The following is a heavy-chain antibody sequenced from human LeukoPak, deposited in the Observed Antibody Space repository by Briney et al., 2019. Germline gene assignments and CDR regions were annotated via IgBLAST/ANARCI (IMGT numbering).Heavy chain of an antibody. CDR1: RYRFINYW. CDR2: IYPGDSDT. V-gene: IGHV5-51*01. Sequence: GEPLKISCKGSRYRFINYWIGWVRQMPGKGLEWMGIIYPGDSDTRYSPSFQGQVTISADKSISTAYLQWSSLKASDTAMYYCARQGVEMATIDYWGQGTLVTVSS. D-gene: IGHD5-24*01. J-gene: IGHJ4*02. CDR3: ARQGVEMATIDY.